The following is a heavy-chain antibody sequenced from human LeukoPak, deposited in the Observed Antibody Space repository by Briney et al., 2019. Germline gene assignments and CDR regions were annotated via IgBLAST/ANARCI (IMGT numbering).Heavy chain of an antibody. CDR1: RFTFINYA. J-gene: IGHJ3*02. CDR3: AKEDYYDSSGYYAVLGAFDI. CDR2: ISGTGGYT. V-gene: IGHV3-23*01. D-gene: IGHD3-22*01. Sequence: HPGGSLRLSCAASRFTFINYAMSWVRQAPGKGLEWVSAISGTGGYTYYADSVQGRFTISRDNSKNTLYLQMNSLRAEDTAVYYCAKEDYYDSSGYYAVLGAFDIWGQGTMVTVSS.